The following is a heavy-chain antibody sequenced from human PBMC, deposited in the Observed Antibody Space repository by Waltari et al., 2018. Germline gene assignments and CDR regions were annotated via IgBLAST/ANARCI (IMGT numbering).Heavy chain of an antibody. CDR2: INHSGST. CDR1: GGSFSGYY. V-gene: IGHV4-34*01. Sequence: QVQLQQWGAGLLKPSETLSLTCAVYGGSFSGYYWSWIRQPPGKGLEWIGEINHSGSTNYNPSLKSRVTISVDTSKNQFSLKLSSVTAADTAAYYCARGTRVYAKTHGMDVWGQGTTVTVSS. J-gene: IGHJ6*02. CDR3: ARGTRVYAKTHGMDV. D-gene: IGHD2-8*01.